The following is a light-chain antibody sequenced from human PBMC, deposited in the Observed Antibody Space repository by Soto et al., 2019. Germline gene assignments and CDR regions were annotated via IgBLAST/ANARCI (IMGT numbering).Light chain of an antibody. CDR3: QRDDNSSWT. CDR1: QTISSW. CDR2: KAS. J-gene: IGKJ1*01. V-gene: IGKV1-5*03. Sequence: DIQMTQSPSTLSGSVGDRVTITCRASQTISSWLAWYQQKPGKAPKLLIYKASTLKSGVPSRFSGSGSGTDFTLTISRLEPEDFAVYYCQRDDNSSWTFGPGTKVEIK.